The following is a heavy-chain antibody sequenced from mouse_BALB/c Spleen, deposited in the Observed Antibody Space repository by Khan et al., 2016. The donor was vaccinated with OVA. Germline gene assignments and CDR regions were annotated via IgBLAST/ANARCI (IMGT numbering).Heavy chain of an antibody. D-gene: IGHD2-4*01. V-gene: IGHV3-2*02. CDR2: ISYSGGT. CDR1: GYSITSGYA. CDR3: ARKDYYDYDPFPY. Sequence: EVQLLETGPGLVKPSQSLSLTCTVTGYSITSGYAWNWIRQFPGNKLEWMGYISYSGGTSYNPSLKSRISITRDTSKNQFFLQLNSVTTEDTATYYCARKDYYDYDPFPYWGQGTLVTVSA. J-gene: IGHJ3*01.